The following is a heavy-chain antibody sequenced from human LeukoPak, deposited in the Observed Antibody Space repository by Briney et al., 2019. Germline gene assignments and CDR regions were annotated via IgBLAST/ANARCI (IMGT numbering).Heavy chain of an antibody. CDR3: ARGRGQMRIYYFDY. Sequence: SETLSLTCAVYGGSFSAYYWSWIRQPPGKGLEWLGEINHSGSTNYNPSLKSRVTISVDTSRNQFSLNLSSVTAADTAMYYCARGRGQMRIYYFDYWGQGTLVTVSS. D-gene: IGHD2-15*01. CDR2: INHSGST. CDR1: GGSFSAYY. J-gene: IGHJ4*02. V-gene: IGHV4-34*01.